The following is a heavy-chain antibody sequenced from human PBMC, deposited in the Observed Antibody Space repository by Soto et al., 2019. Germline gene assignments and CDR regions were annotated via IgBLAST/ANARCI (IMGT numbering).Heavy chain of an antibody. CDR3: ARGLRDLDWTLSFGY. CDR2: ISYDGSIE. Sequence: PGGSLRLSCAASGFTFKNYAMHWVRQAPGKGLEWVAVISYDGSIEFYADSVKGRFTISRDDFKNTMFLQMGSLRVEDTAVYYCARGLRDLDWTLSFGYWGQGTLVTVYS. V-gene: IGHV3-30-3*01. CDR1: GFTFKNYA. J-gene: IGHJ4*02. D-gene: IGHD3-9*01.